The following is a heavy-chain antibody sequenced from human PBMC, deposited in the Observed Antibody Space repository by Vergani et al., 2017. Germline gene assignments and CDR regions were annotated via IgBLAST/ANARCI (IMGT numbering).Heavy chain of an antibody. CDR3: AHKWFHNPLGY. V-gene: IGHV2-5*01. Sequence: QESGPGLVKPSETLSLTCTFSGFSLSTSGVGVGWIRQPPGKALEWLALIYWNDDKRYSPSLKSRLTITKDTSKNQVVLTMTNMDPVDTATYYCAHKWFHNPLGYWGQGTLVTVSS. CDR2: IYWNDDK. D-gene: IGHD3-22*01. CDR1: GFSLSTSGVG. J-gene: IGHJ4*02.